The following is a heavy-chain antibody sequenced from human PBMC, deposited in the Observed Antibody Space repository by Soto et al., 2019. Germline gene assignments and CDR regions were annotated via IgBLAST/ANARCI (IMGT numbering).Heavy chain of an antibody. J-gene: IGHJ6*03. CDR1: GGSISSGGYY. CDR3: ARHHYYYMDV. CDR2: IYYSGST. Sequence: SETLSLTCTVSGGSISSGGYYWSWIRQHPGKGLEWIGYIYYSGSTYYNPSLKSRVTISVDTSKNQFSLKLSSVTAADTAVYYCARHHYYYMDVWGKGTTVTVSS. V-gene: IGHV4-31*03.